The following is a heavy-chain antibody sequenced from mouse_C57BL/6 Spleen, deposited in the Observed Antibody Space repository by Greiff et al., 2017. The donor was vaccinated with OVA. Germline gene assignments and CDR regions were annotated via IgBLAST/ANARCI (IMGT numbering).Heavy chain of an antibody. V-gene: IGHV1-26*01. CDR3: SSWSNCETWFAY. D-gene: IGHD2-5*01. J-gene: IGHJ3*01. Sequence: EVQLQQSGPELVKPGASVKISCKASGYTFTDYYMNWVKQSPGKSLEWIGDINPNNGGTSYNQKFKGKATLTVDKSSSTAYMELRSLTSEDSAVYYCSSWSNCETWFAYWGQGTLVTVSA. CDR2: INPNNGGT. CDR1: GYTFTDYY.